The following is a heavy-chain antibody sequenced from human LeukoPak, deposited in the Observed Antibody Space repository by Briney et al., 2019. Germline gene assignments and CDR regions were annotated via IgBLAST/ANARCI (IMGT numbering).Heavy chain of an antibody. CDR1: GYTFTSYG. Sequence: ASVKVSCKASGYTFTSYGISWVRQAPGQGLEWMGWISAYNGNTNYAQKLQGRVTMTTDTSTSTAYMELRSLRSDDTAVYYCARDPSLAYRGGDCSGYYYYYMDVWGKGTTVTVSS. D-gene: IGHD2-21*01. CDR3: ARDPSLAYRGGDCSGYYYYYMDV. CDR2: ISAYNGNT. J-gene: IGHJ6*03. V-gene: IGHV1-18*01.